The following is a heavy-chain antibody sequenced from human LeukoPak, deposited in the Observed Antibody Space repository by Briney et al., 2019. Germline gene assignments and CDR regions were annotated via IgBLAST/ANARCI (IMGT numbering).Heavy chain of an antibody. CDR1: SYYISSGHY. CDR3: ARDSDKTAMVFKSFDY. D-gene: IGHD5-18*01. J-gene: IGHJ4*02. CDR2: IRHGGST. Sequence: SETLSLTCTVSSYYISSGHYWGWIRQPPGKGLEWIGNIRHGGSTSYNPSLKSRVTISVDTSKNQFSLKFNSVTAADTAVYYCARDSDKTAMVFKSFDYWGQGTLVTVSS. V-gene: IGHV4-38-2*02.